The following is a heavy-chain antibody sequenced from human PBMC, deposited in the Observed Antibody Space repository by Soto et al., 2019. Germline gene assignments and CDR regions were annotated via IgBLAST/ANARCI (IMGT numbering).Heavy chain of an antibody. CDR3: ARDIVLVVYAIDWFDT. J-gene: IGHJ5*02. CDR1: GGSISSSSYY. V-gene: IGHV4-39*02. D-gene: IGHD2-8*01. Sequence: QLQLQESGPGLVKPSETLSLTCTVSGGSISSSSYYWGWIRQPPGQGLEWIGSIYYSGSTYYNPSLKSRVTISVDTSKKQFSLKLSSVTAADTAVYYCARDIVLVVYAIDWFDTWGQGPLVTVS. CDR2: IYYSGST.